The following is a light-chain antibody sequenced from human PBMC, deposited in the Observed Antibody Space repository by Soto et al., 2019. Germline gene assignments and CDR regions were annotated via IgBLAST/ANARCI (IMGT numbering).Light chain of an antibody. Sequence: EIVLTQSPATVSLSPGERATLSCRASQSVSSYLAWYQQKPGQAPRLLIYDASNRATGIPARFSGSGSGTDFTLTISSLEPEDFAVYYCQQRSNWLYTFGQGTKLEIK. CDR1: QSVSSY. J-gene: IGKJ2*01. V-gene: IGKV3-11*01. CDR2: DAS. CDR3: QQRSNWLYT.